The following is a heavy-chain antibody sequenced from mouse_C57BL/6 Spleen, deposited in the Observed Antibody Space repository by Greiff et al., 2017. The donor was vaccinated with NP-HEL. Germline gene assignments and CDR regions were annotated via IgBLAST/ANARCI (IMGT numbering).Heavy chain of an antibody. V-gene: IGHV1-55*01. CDR2: IYPGSGST. CDR1: GYTFTSYW. Sequence: VQLQQSGAELVKPGASVKMSCKASGYTFTSYWITWVKQRPGQGLERIGDIYPGSGSTNYNEKFKSKATLTVDTSSSTAYMQLSSLTSEDSAVYYCARSFRDLPFDYWGQGTTLTVSS. D-gene: IGHD2-4*01. CDR3: ARSFRDLPFDY. J-gene: IGHJ2*01.